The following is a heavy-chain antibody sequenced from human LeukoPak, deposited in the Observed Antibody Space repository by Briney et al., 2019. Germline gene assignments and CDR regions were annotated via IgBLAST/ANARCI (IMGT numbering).Heavy chain of an antibody. Sequence: PGRSPRLSCAASGFTFSNYSMNWVRQAPGKGLEWVSYISSSSRTRYYADSVKGRFTISRDNAKNSLFLQMNSLRAEDTAVYYCARLRDYDGSGLLRWGQGTLVTVSS. CDR2: ISSSSRTR. CDR1: GFTFSNYS. V-gene: IGHV3-48*04. D-gene: IGHD3-22*01. J-gene: IGHJ4*02. CDR3: ARLRDYDGSGLLR.